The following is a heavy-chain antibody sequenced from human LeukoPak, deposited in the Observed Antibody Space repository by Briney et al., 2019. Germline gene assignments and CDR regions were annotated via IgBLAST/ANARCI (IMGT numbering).Heavy chain of an antibody. V-gene: IGHV3-30-3*01. J-gene: IGHJ3*02. CDR1: GFTFSSYA. CDR2: ISYDGSNK. CDR3: ARETVVPAFDI. Sequence: GGSLRLSCAASGFTFSSYAMHWVRQAPGKGLEWVAVISYDGSNKYYADSVKGRFTISRDNSKNTLYLQMNSLRAEDAAVYYCARETVVPAFDIWGQGTMVTVSS. D-gene: IGHD4-23*01.